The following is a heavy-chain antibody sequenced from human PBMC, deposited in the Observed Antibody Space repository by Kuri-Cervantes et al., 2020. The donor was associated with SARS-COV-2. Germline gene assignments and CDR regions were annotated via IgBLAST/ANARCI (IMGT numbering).Heavy chain of an antibody. D-gene: IGHD3-3*01. Sequence: AGSLRLSCTVSGGTISSNCNYWVWLRQPPGMGWEWFGSSNYSGSTYYNPSLKSRVTITVDTYKNQFPLMLSSVTAADTAVYYSARQMRSTITIYGVVITRHWFDPWGQGTLVTVSS. CDR1: GGTISSNCNY. CDR2: SNYSGST. V-gene: IGHV4-39*01. CDR3: ARQMRSTITIYGVVITRHWFDP. J-gene: IGHJ5*02.